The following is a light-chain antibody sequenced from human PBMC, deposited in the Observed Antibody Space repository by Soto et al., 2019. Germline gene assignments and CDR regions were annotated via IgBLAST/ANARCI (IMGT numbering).Light chain of an antibody. V-gene: IGKV4-1*01. CDR1: QTVFYSSDNKNY. CDR2: WAS. Sequence: DIVMTQSPDSLAVSLGARATIRCTSSQTVFYSSDNKNYLSWYQHKPGQPPKLLISWASTRESGVPDRFSGSGSGTDLTLTISSLQAEDVAVYYGQQYYSTPVTFGPGTKVDVK. CDR3: QQYYSTPVT. J-gene: IGKJ3*01.